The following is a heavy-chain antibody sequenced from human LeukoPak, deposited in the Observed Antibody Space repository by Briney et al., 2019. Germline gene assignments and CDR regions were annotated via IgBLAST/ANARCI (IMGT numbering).Heavy chain of an antibody. CDR2: ISSSGSTI. CDR3: ARDYDFGGMDV. V-gene: IGHV3-11*01. J-gene: IGHJ6*02. CDR1: GFTVSSNY. D-gene: IGHD3-3*01. Sequence: PGGSLRLSCAASGFTVSSNYMSWVRQAPGKGLEWVSYISSSGSTIYYADSVKGRFTISRDNAKNSLYLQMNSLRAEDTAVYYCARDYDFGGMDVWGQGTTVTVSS.